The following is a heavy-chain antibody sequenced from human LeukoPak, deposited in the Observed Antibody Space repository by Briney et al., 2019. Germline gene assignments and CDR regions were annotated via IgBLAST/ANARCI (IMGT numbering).Heavy chain of an antibody. V-gene: IGHV1-18*01. CDR1: GYTFTSYG. J-gene: IGHJ4*02. D-gene: IGHD2-15*01. CDR2: ISAYNGNT. Sequence: ASVTVSCKAPGYTFTSYGISWVRQAPGQGLEWMGWISAYNGNTNYAQKLQGRVTMTTDTSTSTAYMELRSLRSDDTAVYYCARGRGPVGYCSGGSCRPLGYWGQGTLVTVSS. CDR3: ARGRGPVGYCSGGSCRPLGY.